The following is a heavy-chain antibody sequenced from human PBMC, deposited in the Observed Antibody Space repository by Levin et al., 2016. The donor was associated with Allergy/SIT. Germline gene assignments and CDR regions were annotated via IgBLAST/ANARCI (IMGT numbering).Heavy chain of an antibody. CDR1: GYSFTSYW. CDR2: IYPGDSDT. Sequence: GESLKISCKGSGYSFTSYWIGWVRQMPGKGLEWMGIIYPGDSDTRYSPSFQGQVTISADKSISTAYLQWSSLKASDTAMYYCARRQNRGGNSAYYYGMDVWGQGTTVTVSS. CDR3: ARRQNRGGNSAYYYGMDV. V-gene: IGHV5-51*01. D-gene: IGHD4-23*01. J-gene: IGHJ6*02.